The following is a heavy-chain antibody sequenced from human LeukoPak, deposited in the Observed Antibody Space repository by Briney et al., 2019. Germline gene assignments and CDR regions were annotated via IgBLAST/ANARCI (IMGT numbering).Heavy chain of an antibody. CDR2: FDPEDGET. V-gene: IGHV1-24*01. CDR1: GYTLTELS. CDR3: ATKTVDIVVVPAAIRGAFDI. Sequence: ASVKVSCKVSGYTLTELSMHWVRQAPGKGLEWMGGFDPEDGETIYAQKFQGRVTMTEDTSTDTAYMELSSLRSEDTAVYYCATKTVDIVVVPAAIRGAFDIWGQGTMVTVSS. D-gene: IGHD2-2*01. J-gene: IGHJ3*02.